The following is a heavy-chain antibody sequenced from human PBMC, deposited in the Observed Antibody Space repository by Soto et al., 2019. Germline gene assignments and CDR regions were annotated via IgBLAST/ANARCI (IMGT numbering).Heavy chain of an antibody. Sequence: QVQLVESGGGVVQPGRSLRLSCAASGFTFSNNGMHWVRQAPGKVLEWVAVIWYDGINKYYADSVKGRFIISRDNSNNTVDLQMTSLRAEDTAVYYCARDRVQMVDGLDVWGQGTTVTVSS. CDR3: ARDRVQMVDGLDV. CDR2: IWYDGINK. V-gene: IGHV3-33*01. CDR1: GFTFSNNG. J-gene: IGHJ6*02. D-gene: IGHD2-15*01.